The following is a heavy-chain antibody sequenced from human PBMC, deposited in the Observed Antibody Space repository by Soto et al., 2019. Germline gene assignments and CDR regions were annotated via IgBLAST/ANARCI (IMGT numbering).Heavy chain of an antibody. J-gene: IGHJ6*02. D-gene: IGHD2-2*01. CDR1: GGSISSGGYY. CDR3: ARSLDLGYCSSTSCSQRLYYYYGMDV. V-gene: IGHV4-31*03. Sequence: TSETLSLTCTVSGGSISSGGYYWSWIRQYPGKGLEWIGYIYYSGSTYYNPSLKSRVTISVDTSKNQFSLKLSSVTAADTAVYYCARSLDLGYCSSTSCSQRLYYYYGMDVWGQGTTVTVSS. CDR2: IYYSGST.